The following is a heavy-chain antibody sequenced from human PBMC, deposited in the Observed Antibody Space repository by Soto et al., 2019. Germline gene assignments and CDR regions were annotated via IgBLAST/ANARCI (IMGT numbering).Heavy chain of an antibody. J-gene: IGHJ4*02. CDR1: GYSISSGYY. V-gene: IGHV4-38-2*01. Sequence: PSETLSLTCAVSGYSISSGYYWGWIRQPQGKGLEWLGTTYYGASSYYNPSLRSRITILLDASTNQLSLKLSSVTAADTAVYFCVRVAGSASWYETDSWGQGILVTVSS. CDR2: TYYGASS. D-gene: IGHD6-13*01. CDR3: VRVAGSASWYETDS.